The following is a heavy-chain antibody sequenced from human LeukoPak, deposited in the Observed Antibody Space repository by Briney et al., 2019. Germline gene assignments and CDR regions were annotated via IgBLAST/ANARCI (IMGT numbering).Heavy chain of an antibody. D-gene: IGHD6-13*01. Sequence: PGGSLRLSCVASGFIFKIYSMNWVRQAPGKGLEWVSYISSDPTSIDYADSVKGRFTISRDNAKNSLYLQMNSLRAEDTAVYYCAREMTGISAADLWGQGTLVTVSS. CDR1: GFIFKIYS. J-gene: IGHJ5*02. CDR3: AREMTGISAADL. V-gene: IGHV3-48*04. CDR2: ISSDPTSI.